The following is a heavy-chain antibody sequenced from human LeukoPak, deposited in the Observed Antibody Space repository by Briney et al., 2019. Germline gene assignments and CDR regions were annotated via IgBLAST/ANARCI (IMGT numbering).Heavy chain of an antibody. CDR1: GGSFSGYY. CDR2: INHSGST. J-gene: IGHJ4*02. Sequence: SETLSLTCAVYGGSFSGYYWSWIRQPPGKGLEWIGEINHSGSTNYNPSLKSRVTISVDTSKNQFSLQLNSVTPEDTAVYYCARGRGDGYNFDYWGQGTLVTVSS. CDR3: ARGRGDGYNFDY. D-gene: IGHD5-24*01. V-gene: IGHV4-34*01.